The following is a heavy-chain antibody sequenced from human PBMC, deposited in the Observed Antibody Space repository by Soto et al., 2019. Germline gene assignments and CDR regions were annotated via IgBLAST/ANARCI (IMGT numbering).Heavy chain of an antibody. D-gene: IGHD4-17*01. CDR1: GFTFDDYA. V-gene: IGHV3-9*01. Sequence: GGSLRLSCAASGFTFDDYAMHWVRQAPGKGLEWVSGISWNSGSIGYADSVKGRFTISRDNAKNSLYLQMNSLRAEDTALYYCATGHVHYDYGGNSVIHYFDYWGQGTLVTSPQ. J-gene: IGHJ4*02. CDR3: ATGHVHYDYGGNSVIHYFDY. CDR2: ISWNSGSI.